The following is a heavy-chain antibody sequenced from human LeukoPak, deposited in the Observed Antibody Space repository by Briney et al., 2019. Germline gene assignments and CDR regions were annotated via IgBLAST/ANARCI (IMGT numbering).Heavy chain of an antibody. V-gene: IGHV3-33*06. Sequence: GRSLTLSCVASGFTFSNFGMHWVRQAPGKGLEWVALIWYDGSNRYYADSVKGRFTISRDSSKNTLYLQMNSVRAEDTAVYYCAKLGYCTGTICYDDSYYYMDVWGKGTPVSVPS. CDR3: AKLGYCTGTICYDDSYYYMDV. J-gene: IGHJ6*03. D-gene: IGHD2-2*01. CDR2: IWYDGSNR. CDR1: GFTFSNFG.